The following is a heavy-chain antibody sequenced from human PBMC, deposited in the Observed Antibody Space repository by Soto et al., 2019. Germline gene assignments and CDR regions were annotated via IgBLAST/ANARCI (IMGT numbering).Heavy chain of an antibody. CDR1: GFTFSSYD. CDR2: IGTAGDT. V-gene: IGHV3-13*01. D-gene: IGHD3-22*01. Sequence: LRLSCAASGFTFSSYDMHWVRQATGKGLEWVSAIGTAGDTYYPGSVKGRFTISRENAKNSLYLQMNSLRAGDTAVYYCARYGGSSSGQNYYYGMDVWGQGTTVTVSS. CDR3: ARYGGSSSGQNYYYGMDV. J-gene: IGHJ6*02.